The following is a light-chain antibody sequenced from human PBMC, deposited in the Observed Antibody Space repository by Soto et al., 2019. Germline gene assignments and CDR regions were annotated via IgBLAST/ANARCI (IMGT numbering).Light chain of an antibody. CDR3: CSYARGSTLV. CDR2: EDR. Sequence: QSVLTQPASVSGSPGQSITISCTGTSSDVGSYNLVSWYQQHPGKAPKLMIYEDRKRPSGVSNRFFGSKSGNTASLTISGLQAEDEADYFCCSYARGSTLVFGGGTKLTVL. CDR1: SSDVGSYNL. V-gene: IGLV2-23*01. J-gene: IGLJ3*02.